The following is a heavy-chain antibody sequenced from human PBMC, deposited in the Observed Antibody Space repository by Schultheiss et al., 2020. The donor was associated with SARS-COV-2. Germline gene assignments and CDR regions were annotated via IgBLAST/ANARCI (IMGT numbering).Heavy chain of an antibody. CDR2: INHSGST. D-gene: IGHD6-13*01. CDR1: GGSISSYY. V-gene: IGHV4-34*01. J-gene: IGHJ3*02. Sequence: SETLSLTCTVSGGSISSYYWSWIRQPPGKGLEWIGEINHSGSTNYNPSLKSRVTISVDTSKNQFSLKLSSVTAADTAVYYCAREHSSSWYGGGAFDIWGQGTTVSVSS. CDR3: AREHSSSWYGGGAFDI.